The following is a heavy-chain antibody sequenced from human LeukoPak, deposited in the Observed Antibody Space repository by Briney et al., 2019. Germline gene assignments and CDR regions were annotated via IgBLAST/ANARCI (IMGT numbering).Heavy chain of an antibody. CDR3: AREGSGWD. CDR2: IYHSGST. V-gene: IGHV4-30-2*01. Sequence: SETLSLTCTVSGGSISSGGYYWSWIRQPPGKGLEWIGYIYHSGSTYYNPSLKSRVTISVDRSKNQFSLKLSSVTAADTAVYYCAREGSGWDWGQGTLVTVSS. D-gene: IGHD6-19*01. CDR1: GGSISSGGYY. J-gene: IGHJ4*02.